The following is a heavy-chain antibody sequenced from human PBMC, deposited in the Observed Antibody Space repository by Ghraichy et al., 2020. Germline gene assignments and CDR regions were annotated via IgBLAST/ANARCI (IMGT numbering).Heavy chain of an antibody. Sequence: GGSLRLSCAASGFTFSSYSMNWVRQAPGKGLEWVSSISSSSSYIYYADSMKGRFTISRDNAKNSLYLQMNSLRAEDTAVYYCARIIAPVANYYYYGMDVWGQGTAVTVSS. V-gene: IGHV3-21*01. D-gene: IGHD2-2*01. J-gene: IGHJ6*02. CDR3: ARIIAPVANYYYYGMDV. CDR1: GFTFSSYS. CDR2: ISSSSSYI.